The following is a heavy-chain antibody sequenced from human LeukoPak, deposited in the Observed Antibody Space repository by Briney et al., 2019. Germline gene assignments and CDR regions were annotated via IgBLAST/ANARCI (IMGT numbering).Heavy chain of an antibody. CDR3: ARVGGYCSSTSCLNY. V-gene: IGHV3-48*03. CDR1: GFTFSSYE. D-gene: IGHD2-2*01. CDR2: ISSSGSTI. J-gene: IGHJ4*02. Sequence: GGSLRLSCAASGFTFSSYEMNWVRQAPGKGLEWVSYISSSGSTIYYADSVKGRFTISRDNAKNSLYLQMNSLRAEDMAVYYCARVGGYCSSTSCLNYWGQGTLVTVSS.